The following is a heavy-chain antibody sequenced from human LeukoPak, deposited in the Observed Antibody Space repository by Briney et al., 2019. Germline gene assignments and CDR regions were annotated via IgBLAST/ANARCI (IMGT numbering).Heavy chain of an antibody. CDR1: GFNFFTYG. J-gene: IGHJ4*02. Sequence: GGSLRFSCAASGFNFFTYGMHWVRQAPGKGLEWVAVIWYDGSNKYYADSVKGRFTISRDNSKSTLSLQMNSLRAEDTAVYYCARVFRGFGALDYWGQGTLVTVSS. V-gene: IGHV3-33*01. CDR3: ARVFRGFGALDY. D-gene: IGHD3-10*01. CDR2: IWYDGSNK.